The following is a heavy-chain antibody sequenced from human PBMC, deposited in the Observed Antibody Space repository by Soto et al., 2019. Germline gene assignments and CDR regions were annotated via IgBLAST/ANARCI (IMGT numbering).Heavy chain of an antibody. CDR3: ARARFGGLDAIFADY. V-gene: IGHV3-66*01. CDR1: GFTVSNNY. D-gene: IGHD3-3*01. CDR2: IYRGGST. J-gene: IGHJ4*02. Sequence: EVQLVNSGGGLVQPGGSLRLSCAASGFTVSNNYMSWVRQAPGKGLEWVSVIYRGGSTYYADSVKDRFTISRDNSENTLYLQMSSLRAEDTAVYYCARARFGGLDAIFADYWGQGTLVTVSS.